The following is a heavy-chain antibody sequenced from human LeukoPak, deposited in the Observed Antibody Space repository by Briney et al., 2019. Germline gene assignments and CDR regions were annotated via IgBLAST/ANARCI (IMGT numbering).Heavy chain of an antibody. CDR1: GFTFSDYY. J-gene: IGHJ1*01. CDR3: AIDRHYYDSSGYPESFQP. V-gene: IGHV3-11*01. CDR2: ISSGSTI. D-gene: IGHD3-22*01. Sequence: GGSLRLSCAASGFTFSDYYMSWVRQAPGKGLEWVSYISSGSTIYYADSVKGRFTISRDNAKNSLYLQITSLRAEDTAVYYCAIDRHYYDSSGYPESFQPWGQGTLVTVSS.